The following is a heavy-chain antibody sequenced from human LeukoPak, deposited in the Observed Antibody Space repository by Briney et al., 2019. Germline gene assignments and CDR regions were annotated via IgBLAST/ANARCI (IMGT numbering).Heavy chain of an antibody. J-gene: IGHJ4*02. D-gene: IGHD4-17*01. CDR3: AITTMTTAFAY. CDR1: GYTFSTYY. CDR2: IIPSDGFT. V-gene: IGHV1-46*01. Sequence: ASVKVSCKASGYTFSTYYVHWVRQAPGQGLEWMGMIIPSDGFTSYAQKFQGRVTMTRDMSTSTVYMELSSLRSDDTAVYFCAITTMTTAFAYWGQGTRVTVSS.